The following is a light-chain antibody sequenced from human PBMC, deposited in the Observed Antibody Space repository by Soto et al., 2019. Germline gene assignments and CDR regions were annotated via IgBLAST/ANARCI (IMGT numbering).Light chain of an antibody. J-gene: IGKJ1*01. V-gene: IGKV3-20*01. CDR2: GVS. Sequence: DIVLTQSPGTLSLSPGERATLSCRASQSVSSSYLAWYQQKPGQAPRLLIYGVSSRATGIPDRFSGSGSGTDFTLTISRLEPEDFAVYYCQQYGSPSRTFGQGTKVEIK. CDR3: QQYGSPSRT. CDR1: QSVSSSY.